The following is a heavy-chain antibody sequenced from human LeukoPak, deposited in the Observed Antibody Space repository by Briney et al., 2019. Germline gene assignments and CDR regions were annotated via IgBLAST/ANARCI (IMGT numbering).Heavy chain of an antibody. V-gene: IGHV4-34*01. J-gene: IGHJ6*02. CDR1: GGSFSGYY. D-gene: IGHD2-2*02. Sequence: SETLSLTCAVYGGSFSGYYWSWIRQPPGKGLEWIGEINHSGSTNYNPSLKSRVTISVDTSKNQFSLKLSSVTAADTAVYYCASAAVRYYYYGMDVWGQGTTVTVCS. CDR2: INHSGST. CDR3: ASAAVRYYYYGMDV.